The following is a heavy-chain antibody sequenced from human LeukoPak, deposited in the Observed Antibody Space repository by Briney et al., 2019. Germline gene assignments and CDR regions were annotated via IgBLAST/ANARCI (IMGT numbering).Heavy chain of an antibody. CDR2: IDPSGGST. CDR1: GYTFTSYY. Sequence: ASVKVSCKASGYTFTSYYMHWVRQAPGQGLEWMGIIDPSGGSTSYAQKFQGRVTMTRDTSTSTVYMEPSSLRSEDTAVYYCARVSRHIVVVTATEHFDYWGQGTLVTVSS. D-gene: IGHD2-21*02. J-gene: IGHJ4*02. CDR3: ARVSRHIVVVTATEHFDY. V-gene: IGHV1-46*01.